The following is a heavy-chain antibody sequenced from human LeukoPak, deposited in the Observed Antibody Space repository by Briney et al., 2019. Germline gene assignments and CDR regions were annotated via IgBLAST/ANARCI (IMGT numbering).Heavy chain of an antibody. D-gene: IGHD4-11*01. J-gene: IGHJ5*02. CDR1: GSTVSSNY. V-gene: IGHV3-53*01. Sequence: GSLRLSCAASGSTVSSNYMNWVRQAPGKGLEWVSVIHSGGSTYYADSVKGRFTISRDNSKNTLYLQMNRLRAEDTAVYYCARSRTVTIGSSFDPWGQGTLVTVSS. CDR3: ARSRTVTIGSSFDP. CDR2: IHSGGST.